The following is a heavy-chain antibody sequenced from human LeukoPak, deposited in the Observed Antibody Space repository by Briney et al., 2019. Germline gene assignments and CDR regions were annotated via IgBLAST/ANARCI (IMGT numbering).Heavy chain of an antibody. Sequence: ASVKVSCKASGYTFTGYYMHWVRQAPGHGLEWMGWINPNSGGTNYAQKFQGRVTMTRDTSISTAYMELSRLRSDDTAVYYCARGGVLLWFGELCGNWFDPWGQGTLVTVSS. D-gene: IGHD3-10*01. V-gene: IGHV1-2*02. CDR3: ARGGVLLWFGELCGNWFDP. CDR1: GYTFTGYY. CDR2: INPNSGGT. J-gene: IGHJ5*02.